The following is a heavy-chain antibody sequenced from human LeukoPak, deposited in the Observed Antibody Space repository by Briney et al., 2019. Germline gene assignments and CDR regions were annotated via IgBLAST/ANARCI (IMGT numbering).Heavy chain of an antibody. CDR2: IIPIFGTA. D-gene: IGHD6-19*01. Sequence: SVKVSCKASGGTFSSYAISWVRQAPGQGLEWMGGIIPIFGTANYAQKFQGRVTITADESTSTAYMELSSLRSEDTAVYYCARVGREDTSGAYQYYFDSWGQGTLAIVSS. J-gene: IGHJ4*02. CDR1: GGTFSSYA. V-gene: IGHV1-69*13. CDR3: ARVGREDTSGAYQYYFDS.